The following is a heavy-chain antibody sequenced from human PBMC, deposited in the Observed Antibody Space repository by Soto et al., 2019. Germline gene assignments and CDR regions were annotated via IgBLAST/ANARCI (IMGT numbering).Heavy chain of an antibody. J-gene: IGHJ4*02. CDR2: IYHTGSN. Sequence: AETLSLTCTVSGGSVSSGSFYWSWIRQPPGKGLEWIGYIYHTGSNTYNPSLKSRVTMSADTSPNQFSLRLSSVTAADTAVYYCARGYCSSRSCSIFNYWGQGTQVTVSS. D-gene: IGHD2-2*01. CDR3: ARGYCSSRSCSIFNY. CDR1: GGSVSSGSFY. V-gene: IGHV4-61*01.